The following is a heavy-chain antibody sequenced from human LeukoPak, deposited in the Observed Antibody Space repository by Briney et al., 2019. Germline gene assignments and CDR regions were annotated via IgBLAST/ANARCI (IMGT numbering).Heavy chain of an antibody. Sequence: SETLSLTCTVSGSSISNYYWSWIRQPPGKGLEWIGYIYYSGSANYNPSLKSRVTISVDTSKNQFSLKLSSVTAADTAVYYCARVTATTGIRYLDYWGQGTLVTVSS. CDR3: ARVTATTGIRYLDY. CDR2: IYYSGSA. V-gene: IGHV4-59*01. CDR1: GSSISNYY. J-gene: IGHJ4*02. D-gene: IGHD6-13*01.